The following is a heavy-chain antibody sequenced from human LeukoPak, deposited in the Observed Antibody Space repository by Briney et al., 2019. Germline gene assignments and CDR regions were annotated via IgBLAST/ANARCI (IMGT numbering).Heavy chain of an antibody. V-gene: IGHV3-23*01. CDR2: VSGSGGST. CDR1: GFTFSSYA. J-gene: IGHJ5*02. D-gene: IGHD4-23*01. Sequence: PGGSLRLSCAASGFTFSSYAMSWVRQAPGKGLEWVSAVSGSGGSTYYADSVKGRFTISRDNAKNSLYLQMNSLRAEDTAVYYCARAGGNSAGDWFDPWGQGTLVTVSS. CDR3: ARAGGNSAGDWFDP.